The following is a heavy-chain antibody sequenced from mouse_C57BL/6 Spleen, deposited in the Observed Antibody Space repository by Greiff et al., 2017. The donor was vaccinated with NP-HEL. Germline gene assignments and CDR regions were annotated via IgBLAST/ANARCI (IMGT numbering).Heavy chain of an antibody. CDR2: ISSGGSYT. CDR1: GFTFSSYG. CDR3: ARWWASFDY. J-gene: IGHJ2*01. D-gene: IGHD1-1*02. Sequence: EVKLVESGGDLVKPGGSLKLSCAASGFTFSSYGMSWVRQTPDKRLEWVATISSGGSYTYYPDSVKGRFTISRDNAKNTLYLQMSSLKSEDTAMYYCARWWASFDYWGQGTTLTVSS. V-gene: IGHV5-6*01.